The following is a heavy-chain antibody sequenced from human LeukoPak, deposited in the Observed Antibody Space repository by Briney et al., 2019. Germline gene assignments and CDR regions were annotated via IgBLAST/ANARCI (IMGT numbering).Heavy chain of an antibody. CDR1: GFTFSSCS. Sequence: KSGGSLRLSCAASGFTFSSCSMNWVRQAPGKGLEWVSSISSGSSYIYYADSVKGRFTISRDNAKNSLYLQMNSLRAEDTAVYYCARDPVEGFYNTSDYWGQGTLVTVSS. CDR2: ISSGSSYI. V-gene: IGHV3-21*01. J-gene: IGHJ4*02. CDR3: ARDPVEGFYNTSDY. D-gene: IGHD3-9*01.